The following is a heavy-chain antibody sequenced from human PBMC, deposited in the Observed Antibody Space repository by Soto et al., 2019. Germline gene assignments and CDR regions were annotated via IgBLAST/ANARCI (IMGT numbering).Heavy chain of an antibody. D-gene: IGHD6-13*01. J-gene: IGHJ5*02. CDR2: ITDVGDPT. CDR3: AKDIRQLVPNWFDP. Sequence: GGSLRLSCAASGFTFGTYAMNWVRQAPGKGLEWVSTITDVGDPTYYADSVKGRFTISRDNSKNTLFLQMNSLRAEDTARYYCAKDIRQLVPNWFDPWGQGTLVTVSS. V-gene: IGHV3-23*01. CDR1: GFTFGTYA.